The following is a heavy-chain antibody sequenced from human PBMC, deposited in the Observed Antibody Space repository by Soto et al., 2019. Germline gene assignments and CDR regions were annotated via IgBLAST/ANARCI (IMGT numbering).Heavy chain of an antibody. CDR3: ARGGADWSLRNFDV. CDR1: GASIASGGYC. J-gene: IGHJ2*01. Sequence: QLQLQESGSGLVKPSQTLSLTYTVSGASIASGGYCWSWIRQPPGKALESIGYVYQNGNAYLNPSLKSRVTMSVAKSKNQFSLKLSSVTAADTAVYFCARGGADWSLRNFDVWGRGTLVSVSS. CDR2: VYQNGNA. V-gene: IGHV4-30-2*01. D-gene: IGHD3-9*01.